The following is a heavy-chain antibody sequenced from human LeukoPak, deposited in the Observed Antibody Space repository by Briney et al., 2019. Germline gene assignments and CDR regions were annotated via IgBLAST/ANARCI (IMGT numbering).Heavy chain of an antibody. V-gene: IGHV3-23*01. CDR3: ANNMTPVTAFDH. CDR2: ISGSGGGT. Sequence: PAGSLRLSCAASGFTFSSYAMSWVRQAPGKGLEWVSTISGSGGGTYYADSVKGRFTFSRDNSKNTLYLQRNSLRADDTAVYYCANNMTPVTAFDHWGQGTLVTASS. CDR1: GFTFSSYA. J-gene: IGHJ4*02. D-gene: IGHD4-17*01.